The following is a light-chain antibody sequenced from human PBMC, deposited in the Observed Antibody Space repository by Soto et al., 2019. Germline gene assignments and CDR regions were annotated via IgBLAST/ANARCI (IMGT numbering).Light chain of an antibody. CDR1: SFNIGAGYD. CDR2: DNT. CDR3: QSYDTSLSAGVV. Sequence: QLVLTQPPSVSGAPGQRVTISCTGSSFNIGAGYDVHWYQQLPGTAPKLLIYDNTNRPSGVPDRFSGSKSGTSASLAISGLRPEDEADYYCQSYDTSLSAGVVFGGGTKLTVL. V-gene: IGLV1-40*01. J-gene: IGLJ2*01.